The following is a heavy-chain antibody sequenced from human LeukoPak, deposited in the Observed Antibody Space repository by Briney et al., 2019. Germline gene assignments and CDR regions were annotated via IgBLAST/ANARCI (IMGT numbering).Heavy chain of an antibody. CDR3: ARGWPRRKIDY. CDR1: GYTFTSYD. CDR2: MNPNSGNT. V-gene: IGHV1-8*03. Sequence: GASVKVSCKASGYTFTSYDISWVRQATGQGLEWMGWMNPNSGNTGYAQKFQGRVTITRNTSISTAYMELSSLRSEDTAVYYCARGWPRRKIDYWGQGTLVTVSS. J-gene: IGHJ4*02.